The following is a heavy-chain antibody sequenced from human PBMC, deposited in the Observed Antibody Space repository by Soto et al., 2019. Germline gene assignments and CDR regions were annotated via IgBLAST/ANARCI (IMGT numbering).Heavy chain of an antibody. CDR2: VSSYNGNT. V-gene: IGHV1-18*01. D-gene: IGHD3-10*01. Sequence: VKVSCKTSGYTFTDHGIDWVRQAPGQGLEWVGWVSSYNGNTNYAYNLKDRVIMTTDASTSTAYMELRGLRSDDTAVYYCAREVEGSYSPADFWGQGTPVTVSS. CDR1: GYTFTDHG. CDR3: AREVEGSYSPADF. J-gene: IGHJ4*02.